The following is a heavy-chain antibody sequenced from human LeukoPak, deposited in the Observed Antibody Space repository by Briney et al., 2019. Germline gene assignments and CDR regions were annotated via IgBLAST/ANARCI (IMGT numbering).Heavy chain of an antibody. D-gene: IGHD4-17*01. V-gene: IGHV4-4*07. CDR3: ARDSVTTGEVKFDP. CDR1: GGSISSYY. CDR2: IYTSGST. J-gene: IGHJ5*02. Sequence: SETLSLTCTVSGGSISSYYWSWIRQPAGKGLEWNGRIYTSGSTTYNPSLKSRVTMSVDTSKNQFSLKLSSVTAADTAVYYCARDSVTTGEVKFDPWGQGTLVTVSS.